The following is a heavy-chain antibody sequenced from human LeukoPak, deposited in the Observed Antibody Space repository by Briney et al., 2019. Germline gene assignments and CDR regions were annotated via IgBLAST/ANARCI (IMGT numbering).Heavy chain of an antibody. CDR1: GFSFITYA. J-gene: IGHJ6*03. CDR2: ISGTGSAV. CDR3: VKGSGTHYYFYYMDV. D-gene: IGHD1-26*01. V-gene: IGHV3-48*03. Sequence: GGSRRLSCAASGFSFITYAMNWVRQAPGKGLEWVSGISGTGSAVGYAVSVKGRFTVSRDTSKRTVYLQMSGLRVDDTATYYCVKGSGTHYYFYYMDVWGKGTPVTVSS.